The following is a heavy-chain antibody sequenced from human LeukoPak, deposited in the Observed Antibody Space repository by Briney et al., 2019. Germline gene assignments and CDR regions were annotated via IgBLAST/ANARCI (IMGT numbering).Heavy chain of an antibody. J-gene: IGHJ4*02. CDR2: INAGNGNT. CDR1: GYTFTSYA. D-gene: IGHD3-10*01. V-gene: IGHV1-3*01. CDR3: ARNGSGRGVAGFDY. Sequence: ASVKVSCKASGYTFTSYAMHWVRQAPGQRLEWMGWINAGNGNTKYSQKFQGRVTITRDTSASTAYMELSSLRSEDTAVYYRARNGSGRGVAGFDYWGQGTLVTVSS.